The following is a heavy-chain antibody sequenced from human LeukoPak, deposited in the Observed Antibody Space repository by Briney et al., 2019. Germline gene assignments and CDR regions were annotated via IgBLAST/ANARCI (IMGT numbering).Heavy chain of an antibody. CDR3: ARGRAAAGSNWFDP. D-gene: IGHD6-13*01. Sequence: GGSLRLSCAASGFTFSSYSMNWVRQAPGKGLEWVSSISSSSSYIYYADSVEGRFTISRDNAKNSLYLQMNSLRAEDTAVYYCARGRAAAGSNWFDPWGQGTLVTVSS. CDR1: GFTFSSYS. CDR2: ISSSSSYI. V-gene: IGHV3-21*01. J-gene: IGHJ5*02.